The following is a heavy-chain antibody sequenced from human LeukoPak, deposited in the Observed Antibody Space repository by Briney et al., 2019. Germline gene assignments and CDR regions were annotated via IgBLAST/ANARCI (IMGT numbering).Heavy chain of an antibody. CDR1: GASISSGGYY. J-gene: IGHJ4*02. V-gene: IGHV4-30-2*01. Sequence: SQTLSLTCAVAGASISSGGYYWGWLRQPPGKGREWIGEINQSGSTNYNPSLKSRVTLSIDTSKKQFSLTLSSVTAADTAVYYSVTYYFDSRGQKKNYWGQGTLVTVSS. CDR3: VTYYFDSRGQKKNY. D-gene: IGHD3-22*01. CDR2: INQSGST.